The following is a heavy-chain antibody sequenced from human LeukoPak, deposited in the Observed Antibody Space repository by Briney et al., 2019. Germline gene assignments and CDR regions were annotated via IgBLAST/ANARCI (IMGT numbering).Heavy chain of an antibody. CDR1: GFTFSSYA. Sequence: GGSLRLSCAASGFTFSSYAMSWVRQAPGKGLEWVSAISGSGGSTYYADSVKGRFTISRDNSKNTLYLQMNSLGAEDTAVYCCAKRGYSGYDLDYWGQGTLVTVSS. D-gene: IGHD5-12*01. J-gene: IGHJ4*02. CDR2: ISGSGGST. CDR3: AKRGYSGYDLDY. V-gene: IGHV3-23*01.